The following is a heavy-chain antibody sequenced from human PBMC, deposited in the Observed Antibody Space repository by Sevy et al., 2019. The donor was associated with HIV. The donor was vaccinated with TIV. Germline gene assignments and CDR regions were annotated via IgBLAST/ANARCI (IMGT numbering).Heavy chain of an antibody. V-gene: IGHV3-21*01. D-gene: IGHD3-22*01. CDR2: ISGSSSHI. Sequence: GGSLRLSCTASGFAIDSYSMNWVRQAPGKGLEWLSSISGSSSHIFYADSVKGRFTISRENARNSVYLRMNSLRAEDTALYFCARDPTDDSGYSQGMDAWGQGTTVTVSS. CDR1: GFAIDSYS. CDR3: ARDPTDDSGYSQGMDA. J-gene: IGHJ6*02.